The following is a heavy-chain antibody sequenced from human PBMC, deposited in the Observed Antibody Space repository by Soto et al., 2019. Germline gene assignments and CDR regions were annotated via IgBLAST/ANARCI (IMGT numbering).Heavy chain of an antibody. CDR2: INPSGGT. CDR3: ARGEAYSNYPAR. J-gene: IGHJ4*02. CDR1: GGSLSNYY. D-gene: IGHD4-4*01. Sequence: QMQLQQWGAGLLKPSETLSLTCGVYGGSLSNYYWTWIRQSPGKGLEWIGEINPSGGTKYNLSLKSRVSISVDTSKNPFSLKLSSVTAADTAVYYCARGEAYSNYPARWCQGTLVTVSS. V-gene: IGHV4-34*01.